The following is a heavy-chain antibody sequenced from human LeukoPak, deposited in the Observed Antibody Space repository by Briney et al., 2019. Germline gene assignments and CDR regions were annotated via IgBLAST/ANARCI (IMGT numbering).Heavy chain of an antibody. Sequence: SETLSLTCAVSGYPISSGYYWSWIRQPPGKGLEWIGYIYYSGSTNYNPSLKSRVTISVDTSKNQFSLKLSSVTAADTAVYYCAGDKGTAWGQGTLVTVSS. V-gene: IGHV4-61*01. J-gene: IGHJ5*02. CDR1: GYPISSGYY. CDR2: IYYSGST. CDR3: AGDKGTA. D-gene: IGHD1-14*01.